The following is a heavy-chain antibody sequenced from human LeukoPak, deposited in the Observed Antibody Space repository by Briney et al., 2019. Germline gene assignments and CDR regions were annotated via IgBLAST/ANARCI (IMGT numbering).Heavy chain of an antibody. CDR1: GFTFKTHA. CDR2: IDDSGVIR. CDR3: ARNNGMDV. J-gene: IGHJ6*02. Sequence: PGGSLRLSRAASGFTFKTHAMSWVRQAPGKGLEWVSRIDDSGVIRSYADSVKGRFTISRDNSKMTLTLQMNSLRAEDTALYHCARNNGMDVWGQGTTVIVSS. V-gene: IGHV3-23*01.